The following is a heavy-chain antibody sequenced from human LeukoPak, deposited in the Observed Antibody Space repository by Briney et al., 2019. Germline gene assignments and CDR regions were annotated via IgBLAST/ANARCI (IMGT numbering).Heavy chain of an antibody. V-gene: IGHV4-34*01. J-gene: IGHJ4*02. Sequence: PSETLSLTCAVYGGSFSGYYWSWIRQPPGKGLEWIGEINHSGSTNYNPSLKSRVTISVDTSKNQFSLKLSSVTAADTAVYYCASASXXXPSDYWGQGTLVTVSS. CDR3: ASASXXXPSDY. CDR2: INHSGST. CDR1: GGSFSGYY.